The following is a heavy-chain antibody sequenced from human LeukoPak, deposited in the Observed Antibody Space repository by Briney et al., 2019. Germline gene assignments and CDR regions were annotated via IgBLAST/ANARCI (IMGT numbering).Heavy chain of an antibody. Sequence: GASVKVSCKASGYTFTSYDINWVRQATGQGLEWMGWMNPNSGNTGYAQKFQGRLTITRNTSIGTAYLELSSLRSEDTAVYYCARGASRSFDYWGQGTLVTVSS. D-gene: IGHD6-6*01. CDR3: ARGASRSFDY. CDR2: MNPNSGNT. V-gene: IGHV1-8*01. J-gene: IGHJ4*02. CDR1: GYTFTSYD.